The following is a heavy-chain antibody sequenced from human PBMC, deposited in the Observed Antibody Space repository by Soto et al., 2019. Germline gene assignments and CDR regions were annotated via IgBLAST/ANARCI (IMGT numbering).Heavy chain of an antibody. Sequence: QVQLVQSGAEVKKTGSSVRVSCKASGTIFSSYTISWVRQAPGQGLEWMGRNIPILGETNSAQKYQGRVTLTADKSTNTAYMQLNSLRLEDTAVYYCARGLGGRMDDWGQGTTVTVSS. V-gene: IGHV1-69*08. D-gene: IGHD3-16*01. CDR1: GTIFSSYT. J-gene: IGHJ6*02. CDR3: ARGLGGRMDD. CDR2: NIPILGET.